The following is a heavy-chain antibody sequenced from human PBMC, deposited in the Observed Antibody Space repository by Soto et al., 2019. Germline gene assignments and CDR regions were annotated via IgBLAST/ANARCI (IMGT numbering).Heavy chain of an antibody. CDR3: ARSAGYSGYDPSFDS. CDR1: LGSISRSKYF. J-gene: IGHJ4*02. V-gene: IGHV4-39*01. CDR2: IYYTGST. Sequence: QLQLQESGPGLVKPSETLSLTCTVSLGSISRSKYFWGWVRQPPGKGLEWIGTIYYTGSTYYNPSLKVRATIAVGTSENQFSLSLSSVSAADTAVYYCARSAGYSGYDPSFDSWGQGTLVIVSS. D-gene: IGHD5-12*01.